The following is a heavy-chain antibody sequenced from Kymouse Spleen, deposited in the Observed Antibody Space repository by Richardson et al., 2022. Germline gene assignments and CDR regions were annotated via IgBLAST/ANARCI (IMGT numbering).Heavy chain of an antibody. V-gene: IGHV3-33*01. Sequence: QVQLVESGGGVVQPGRSLRLSCAASGFTFSSYGMHWVRQAPGKGLEWVAVIWYDGSNKYYADSVKGRFTISRDNSKNTLYLQMNSLRAEDTAVYYCARGLITMVRGHYFDYWGQGTLVTVSS. CDR2: IWYDGSNK. CDR3: ARGLITMVRGHYFDY. J-gene: IGHJ4*02. D-gene: IGHD3-10*01. CDR1: GFTFSSYG.